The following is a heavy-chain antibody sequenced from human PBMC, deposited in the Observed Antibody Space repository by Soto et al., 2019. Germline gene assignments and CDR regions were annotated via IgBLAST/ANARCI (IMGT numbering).Heavy chain of an antibody. Sequence: GGSLRLSCAAAGFTFSSLAMHWVRQAPGKGLEWVAVISFNGNSKHYADAASGRFTISRDNSKNTLSLQMNSLRVEDTAVYYCARDSGTSGSIDYWGQATLVTVSS. CDR3: ARDSGTSGSIDY. D-gene: IGHD6-19*01. V-gene: IGHV3-30-3*01. CDR1: GFTFSSLA. J-gene: IGHJ4*02. CDR2: ISFNGNSK.